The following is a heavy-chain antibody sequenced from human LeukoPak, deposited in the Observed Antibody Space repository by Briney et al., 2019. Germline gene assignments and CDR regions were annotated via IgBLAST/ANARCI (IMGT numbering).Heavy chain of an antibody. CDR2: IYNSGST. J-gene: IGHJ4*02. CDR3: ARDEGAAGFDY. CDR1: GGSISSYY. V-gene: IGHV4-59*01. Sequence: KPSETLSLTCTVSGGSISSYYWSWIRQPPGKGLEWIGYIYNSGSTNYNPSLKSRVTISVDTSKNQFSLKLSSVTAADTAVYYCARDEGAAGFDYWGQGTLVTVPS. D-gene: IGHD6-13*01.